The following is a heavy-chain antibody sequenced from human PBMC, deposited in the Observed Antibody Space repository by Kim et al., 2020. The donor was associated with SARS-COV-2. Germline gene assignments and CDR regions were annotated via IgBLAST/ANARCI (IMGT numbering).Heavy chain of an antibody. Sequence: SETLSLTCAVYGGSFSGYYWSWIRQPPGKGLEWIGEINHSGSTNYNPSLKSRVTISVDTSKNQFSLKLSSVTAADTAVYYCAGHPSPGIAAAGTNYYYYGMDVWGQGTTVTVSS. J-gene: IGHJ6*02. V-gene: IGHV4-34*01. D-gene: IGHD6-13*01. CDR3: AGHPSPGIAAAGTNYYYYGMDV. CDR2: INHSGST. CDR1: GGSFSGYY.